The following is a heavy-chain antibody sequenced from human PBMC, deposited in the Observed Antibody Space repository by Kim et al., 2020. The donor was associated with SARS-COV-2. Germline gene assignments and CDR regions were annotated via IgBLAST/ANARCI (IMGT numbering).Heavy chain of an antibody. Sequence: GGSLRLSCAASGFSFSNAWMTWVRQAPGKGLEWVGRIRSQTDGGTTDYAAPVEGRFTISRDDSKNTLYLQMNSLKMEDTAVYYCTTEWGKKDIVATTHYYFDYWGQGTLVTVSS. CDR3: TTEWGKKDIVATTHYYFDY. CDR1: GFSFSNAW. CDR2: IRSQTDGGTT. D-gene: IGHD5-12*01. V-gene: IGHV3-15*01. J-gene: IGHJ4*02.